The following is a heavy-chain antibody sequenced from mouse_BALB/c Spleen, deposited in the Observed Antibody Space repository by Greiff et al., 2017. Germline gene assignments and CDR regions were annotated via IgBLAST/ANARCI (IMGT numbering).Heavy chain of an antibody. J-gene: IGHJ4*01. D-gene: IGHD1-2*01. CDR2: IRNKANGYTT. CDR3: ARDNNGIHYYGYDAMDY. V-gene: IGHV7-3*02. Sequence: EVQVVESGGGLVQPGGSLRLSCATSGFTFTDYYMSWVRQPPGKALEWLGFIRNKANGYTTEYSASVKGRFTISRDNSQSILYLQMNTLRAEDSATYYCARDNNGIHYYGYDAMDYWGQGTSVTVSS. CDR1: GFTFTDYY.